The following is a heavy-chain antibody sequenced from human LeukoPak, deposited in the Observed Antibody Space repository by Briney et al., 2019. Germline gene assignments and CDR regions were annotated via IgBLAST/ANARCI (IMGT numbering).Heavy chain of an antibody. J-gene: IGHJ4*02. CDR2: IYTSGST. CDR3: AREVVGITGTTYYFDY. V-gene: IGHV4-4*07. Sequence: SETLSLTCTVSGGSISSYYWSWIRQPAGKGLEWIGRIYTSGSTNYNPSLKSRVTMSVDTSKNQFSLKLSSVTAADTAVYYCAREVVGITGTTYYFDYWGQGTLVTVSS. D-gene: IGHD1-20*01. CDR1: GGSISSYY.